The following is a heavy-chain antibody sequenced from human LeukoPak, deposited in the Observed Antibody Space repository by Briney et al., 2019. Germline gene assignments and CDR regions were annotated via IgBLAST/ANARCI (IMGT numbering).Heavy chain of an antibody. V-gene: IGHV4-59*08. J-gene: IGHJ4*02. D-gene: IGHD5-24*01. CDR3: ARGARAGYNLEPFDY. CDR2: IYYSGST. Sequence: SETLSLTCTVSGGSMSSYYWSWIRQPPGKGLQWIGYIYYSGSTKYNPSLKSRVTISVDTSKNQFSLKLSSVTAADTAVYYCARGARAGYNLEPFDYWGQGTLVTVSS. CDR1: GGSMSSYY.